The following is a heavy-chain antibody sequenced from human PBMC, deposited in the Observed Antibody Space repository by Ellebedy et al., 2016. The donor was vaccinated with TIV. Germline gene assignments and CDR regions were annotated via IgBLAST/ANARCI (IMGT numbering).Heavy chain of an antibody. CDR2: INHSGST. Sequence: MPSETLSLTCTVSGGSISSSSYYWSWIRQPPGKGLEWIGEINHSGSTNYNPSLKSRVTVSVDTSKNQFSLKLSSVTAADTAVYYCARTYYGSGRYFDYWGQGTLVTVSS. CDR3: ARTYYGSGRYFDY. V-gene: IGHV4-39*07. D-gene: IGHD3-10*01. CDR1: GGSISSSSYY. J-gene: IGHJ4*02.